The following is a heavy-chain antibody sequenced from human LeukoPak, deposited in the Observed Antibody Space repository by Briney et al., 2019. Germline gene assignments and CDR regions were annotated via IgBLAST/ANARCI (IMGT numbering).Heavy chain of an antibody. CDR1: GFPFSSYS. D-gene: IGHD5-24*01. Sequence: GGSLRLSCAASGFPFSSYSMNWVRQAPGEGLEWVSYISSSGSAIYYAHSVKGRFTISRDNAKNSLYLQMNSLRAEDTAIYYCTRVGYIDEGIDYWGQGTLVTVSS. J-gene: IGHJ4*02. CDR3: TRVGYIDEGIDY. CDR2: ISSSGSAI. V-gene: IGHV3-48*04.